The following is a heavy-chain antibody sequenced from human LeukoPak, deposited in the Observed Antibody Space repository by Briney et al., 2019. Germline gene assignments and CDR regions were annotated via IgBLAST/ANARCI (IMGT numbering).Heavy chain of an antibody. Sequence: GGSLRLSCAASGFTFSSYSMNWVRQAPGKGLEWVASISSSSSYIYYADSVKGRFTISRDNAKNSLYLQMNSLRAEDTAVYYCARDNSGSYFDYWGQGTLVTVSS. CDR1: GFTFSSYS. V-gene: IGHV3-21*01. CDR3: ARDNSGSYFDY. J-gene: IGHJ4*02. CDR2: ISSSSSYI. D-gene: IGHD1-26*01.